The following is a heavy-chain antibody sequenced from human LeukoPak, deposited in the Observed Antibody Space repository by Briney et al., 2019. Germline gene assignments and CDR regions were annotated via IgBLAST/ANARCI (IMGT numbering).Heavy chain of an antibody. Sequence: PSETLSLTCTVSGGSISSSSYYWGWIRQPPGKGLEWIGSIYYSGSTYYNPSLKSRVTISVDTSKNQFSLKLSSVTAADTAVYCCARTSGSYYLDYWGQGTLVTVSS. CDR2: IYYSGST. V-gene: IGHV4-39*07. D-gene: IGHD1-26*01. CDR3: ARTSGSYYLDY. J-gene: IGHJ4*02. CDR1: GGSISSSSYY.